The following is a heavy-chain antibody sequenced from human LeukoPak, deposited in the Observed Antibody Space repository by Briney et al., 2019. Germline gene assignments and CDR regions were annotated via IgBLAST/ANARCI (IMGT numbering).Heavy chain of an antibody. Sequence: GGSLRLSCAASGFTFSSYWMHWVRQAPGKGLVWVSCIDSDGSSTSYADSVKGRFTISRDNAKNTLYLQMNSLRAEDTAVYYCARDASSQLDYWGQGTLVTVSS. CDR2: IDSDGSST. CDR1: GFTFSSYW. D-gene: IGHD2-2*01. CDR3: ARDASSQLDY. V-gene: IGHV3-74*01. J-gene: IGHJ4*02.